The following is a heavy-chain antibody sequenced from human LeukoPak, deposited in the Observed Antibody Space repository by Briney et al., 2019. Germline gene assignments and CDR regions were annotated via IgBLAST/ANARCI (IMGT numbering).Heavy chain of an antibody. Sequence: GGSLSLSCAASGFTFSSYWMSWVRQAPGKGLEWVANIKQDGSEKYYVDSVKGRFTISRDNAKNSLYLQMNSLRAEDTAVYYCAREMVRQLVPTPLGYWGQGTPVTVSS. D-gene: IGHD3-10*01. CDR1: GFTFSSYW. CDR2: IKQDGSEK. V-gene: IGHV3-7*03. J-gene: IGHJ4*02. CDR3: AREMVRQLVPTPLGY.